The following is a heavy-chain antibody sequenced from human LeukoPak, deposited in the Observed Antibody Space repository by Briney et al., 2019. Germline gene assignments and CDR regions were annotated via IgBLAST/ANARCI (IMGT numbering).Heavy chain of an antibody. J-gene: IGHJ4*02. CDR3: AKSHSVEQRGYFDY. CDR2: IANGGGST. Sequence: AGGSLGLSCAASRFTFSTYAMSWVRQAPGKGLERISTIANGGGSTYYADSVKGRFTISRDNSKNTLYLQMNSLRAEDTAVYYCAKSHSVEQRGYFDYWGQGTLVTVSS. D-gene: IGHD1/OR15-1a*01. CDR1: RFTFSTYA. V-gene: IGHV3-23*01.